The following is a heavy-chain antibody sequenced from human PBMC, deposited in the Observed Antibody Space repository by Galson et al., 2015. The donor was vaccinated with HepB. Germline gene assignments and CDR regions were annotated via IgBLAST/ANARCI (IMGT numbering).Heavy chain of an antibody. CDR2: INRSGGNR. CDR3: AKWGDPWGEEVGATSSWFDP. D-gene: IGHD1-26*01. V-gene: IGHV3-20*04. Sequence: SLRLSCAASGFNFDDHGMSWVRQALGKGLEWVSGINRSGGNRNYADSVKGRFITSRDNAKNSLHVEMNSLGPEDTALYYCAKWGDPWGEEVGATSSWFDPWGQGTLVTVSS. CDR1: GFNFDDHG. J-gene: IGHJ5*02.